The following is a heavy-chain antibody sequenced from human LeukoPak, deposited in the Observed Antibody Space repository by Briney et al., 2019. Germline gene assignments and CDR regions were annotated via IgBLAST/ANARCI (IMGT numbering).Heavy chain of an antibody. CDR1: GFTFSSYA. V-gene: IGHV3-30-3*01. D-gene: IGHD1-26*01. Sequence: PGRSLRLSCAASGFTFSSYAMHWVRQAPGKGLEWVAVISYDGSNKYYADSVKGRFTISRDNSKNTLYLQMNSLRAEDTAVYYCVTTPDFDYWGQGTLVTVSS. J-gene: IGHJ4*02. CDR3: VTTPDFDY. CDR2: ISYDGSNK.